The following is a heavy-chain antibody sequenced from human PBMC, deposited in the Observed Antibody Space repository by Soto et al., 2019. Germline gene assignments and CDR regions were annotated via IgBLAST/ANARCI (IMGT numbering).Heavy chain of an antibody. V-gene: IGHV4-30-4*01. CDR1: GASLRSGDYY. Sequence: SETLSLTCSVSGASLRSGDYYWTWIRQTPGKGLEWIGYIYYSGSTFYTPSLKSRETISLDTSKNQFSLKLSSVTAADTAVYFCARHIAPPYYFDFWGPGTLVTVSS. CDR2: IYYSGST. CDR3: ARHIAPPYYFDF. J-gene: IGHJ4*02. D-gene: IGHD2-21*01.